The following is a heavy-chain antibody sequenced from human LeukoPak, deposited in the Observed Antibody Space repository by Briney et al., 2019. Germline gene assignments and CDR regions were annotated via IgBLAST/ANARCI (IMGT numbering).Heavy chain of an antibody. J-gene: IGHJ4*02. CDR3: ARGRTFDY. V-gene: IGHV3-23*01. D-gene: IGHD1-1*01. Sequence: GGSLRLSCAASGFTFSSYAMSWVRQAPGKGLEWVSAISGSGDSTYYADSVKGRFTISRDNAKNSLYLQMNSLRAEDTAVYYCARGRTFDYWGQGTLVTVSS. CDR2: ISGSGDST. CDR1: GFTFSSYA.